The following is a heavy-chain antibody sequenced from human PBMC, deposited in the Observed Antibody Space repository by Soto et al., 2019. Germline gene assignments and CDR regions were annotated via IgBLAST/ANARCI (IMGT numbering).Heavy chain of an antibody. CDR1: GGSISSGGYY. Sequence: PSETLSLTCTVSGGSISSGGYYWSWILHPPGKGLEWVGYIYYTGSTYYNPSLKSRVSISVDTSKNQFSLKLNSVTAADTAVYYCARLTPNYYGSGSYSWYFDYWGQGTLVTVS. CDR2: IYYTGST. V-gene: IGHV4-30-4*01. J-gene: IGHJ4*02. D-gene: IGHD3-10*01. CDR3: ARLTPNYYGSGSYSWYFDY.